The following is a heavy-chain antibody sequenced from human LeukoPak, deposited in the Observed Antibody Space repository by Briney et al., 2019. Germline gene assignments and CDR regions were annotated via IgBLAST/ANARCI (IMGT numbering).Heavy chain of an antibody. CDR1: GFTFSDSA. Sequence: GGSLRLSCAASGFTFSDSAIHWVRQASGKGLEWVGRIRSKPQSYATAYDESLKGRFTISRDDSKNTAYLQMSSLKIEDAAVYYCTRVGPSTVVDYWGQGTQVTVSS. V-gene: IGHV3-73*01. J-gene: IGHJ4*02. CDR3: TRVGPSTVVDY. CDR2: IRSKPQSYAT. D-gene: IGHD1-26*01.